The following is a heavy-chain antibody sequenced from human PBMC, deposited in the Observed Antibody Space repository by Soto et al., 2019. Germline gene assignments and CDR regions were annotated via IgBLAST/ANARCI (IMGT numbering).Heavy chain of an antibody. V-gene: IGHV3-23*01. CDR1: GFTFSSYA. Sequence: EVQLLESGGGLVQPGGSLRRSCAASGFTFSSYAMSWVRQAPGKGLQWVSAISGSGGSTYYADSVKGRFTISRDNSKNTLYLQMNSLRAEDTAVYCCAKDTGYYDFWIGYSTNNWFDPWGQGPLVTVSS. CDR2: ISGSGGST. D-gene: IGHD3-3*01. J-gene: IGHJ5*02. CDR3: AKDTGYYDFWIGYSTNNWFDP.